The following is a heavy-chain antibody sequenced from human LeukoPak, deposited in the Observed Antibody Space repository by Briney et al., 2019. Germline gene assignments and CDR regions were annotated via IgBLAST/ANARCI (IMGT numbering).Heavy chain of an antibody. CDR1: GFTFSSYG. CDR3: ARRRWYTFDY. CDR2: IKQDGSEK. V-gene: IGHV3-7*01. D-gene: IGHD4-23*01. Sequence: PGRSLRLPCAASGFTFSSYGMHWVRQAPGKGLEWVANIKQDGSEKYYVDSVKGRFTISRDNAKNSLYLQMNSLRAEDTAVYYCARRRWYTFDYWGQGTLVTVSS. J-gene: IGHJ4*02.